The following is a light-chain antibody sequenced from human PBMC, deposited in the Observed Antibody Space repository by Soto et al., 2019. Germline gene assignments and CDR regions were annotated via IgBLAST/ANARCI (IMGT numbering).Light chain of an antibody. V-gene: IGLV1-40*01. CDR3: QSYDSSLSGFI. CDR2: GDT. Sequence: QSVLTQPPSVSGAPGQRVTISCTGSSSNIGAGYDVHWYLQLPGTAPKLLVYGDTNRPSGVPDRFSGSKSGTSASLAITGLQAEDEADYYGQSYDSSLSGFIFGGGTKVTVL. CDR1: SSNIGAGYD. J-gene: IGLJ2*01.